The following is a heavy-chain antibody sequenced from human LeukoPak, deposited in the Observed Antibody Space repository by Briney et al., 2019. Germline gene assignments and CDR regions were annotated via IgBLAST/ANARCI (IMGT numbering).Heavy chain of an antibody. V-gene: IGHV4-34*01. J-gene: IGHJ1*01. CDR1: GGSFSGDY. CDR2: INHSGST. Sequence: SETLSLTCAVYGGSFSGDYWSWIRQPPGKGLEWIGEINHSGSTNSNPSLKSRVTVSVDTSKNLFSLKLSSVTAADTAVYYCARRLLGYCSGGSCYSGYFQHWGQGTVVPVSS. CDR3: ARRLLGYCSGGSCYSGYFQH. D-gene: IGHD2-15*01.